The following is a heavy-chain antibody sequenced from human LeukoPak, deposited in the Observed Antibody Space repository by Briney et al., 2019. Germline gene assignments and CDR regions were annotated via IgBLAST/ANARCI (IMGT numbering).Heavy chain of an antibody. J-gene: IGHJ5*02. CDR2: ISGSGGST. Sequence: GGSLRLSCAASGFTFSSFAMSWVRQAPGKGLEWVSTISGSGGSTNYADSVKGRFTFSRDNSKKTLYLQMNSLRAEDTAVYYCAKALPDYGDYIEGSWGQGTLVTVSS. CDR1: GFTFSSFA. D-gene: IGHD4-17*01. CDR3: AKALPDYGDYIEGS. V-gene: IGHV3-23*01.